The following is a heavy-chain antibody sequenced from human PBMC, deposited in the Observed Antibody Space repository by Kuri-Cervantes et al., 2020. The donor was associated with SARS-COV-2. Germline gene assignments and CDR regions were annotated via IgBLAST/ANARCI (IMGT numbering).Heavy chain of an antibody. CDR3: AKDLWYSSGWPIYYYYGMDV. J-gene: IGHJ6*02. CDR1: GFTFSSYA. CDR2: ISGSGGST. D-gene: IGHD6-19*01. Sequence: GESLKISCAASGFTFSSYAMSWVRQAPGKGLEWVSAISGSGGSTYYADSVKGRFTISRDNSKNTLYLQMNSLRAEDTAVYYCAKDLWYSSGWPIYYYYGMDVWGQGTTVTVSS. V-gene: IGHV3-23*01.